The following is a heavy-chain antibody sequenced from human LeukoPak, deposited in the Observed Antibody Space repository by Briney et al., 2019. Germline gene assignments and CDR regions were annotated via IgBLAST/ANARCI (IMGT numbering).Heavy chain of an antibody. CDR3: AKDWGESGSYPGGAFDI. D-gene: IGHD1-26*01. CDR2: ISYDGSDK. V-gene: IGHV3-30*07. CDR1: GFTFTTFA. J-gene: IGHJ3*02. Sequence: GGSLRLSCAASGFTFTTFAMHWVRQAPGKGPEWVARISYDGSDKYYADNVKGRFTISRDDPKNTVFLQMNSLRAEDTAVYYCAKDWGESGSYPGGAFDIWGQGTMVTVSS.